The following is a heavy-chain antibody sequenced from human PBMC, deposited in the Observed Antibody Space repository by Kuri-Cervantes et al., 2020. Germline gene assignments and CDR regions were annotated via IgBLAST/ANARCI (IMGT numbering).Heavy chain of an antibody. V-gene: IGHV3-30-3*01. J-gene: IGHJ4*02. CDR2: ISYDGSNK. Sequence: GESLKISCAASGFTFSSYAMHWVRQAPGEGLEWVAVISYDGSNKYYADSVKGRFTISRDNSKNTLYLQMNSLRAEDTAVYYCARDNGFGGDSDYWGQGTLVTVSS. D-gene: IGHD4-17*01. CDR3: ARDNGFGGDSDY. CDR1: GFTFSSYA.